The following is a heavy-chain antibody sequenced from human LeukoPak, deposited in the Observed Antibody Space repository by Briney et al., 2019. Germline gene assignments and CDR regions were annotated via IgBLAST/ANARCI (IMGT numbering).Heavy chain of an antibody. CDR3: ARDSDYGDYVGY. D-gene: IGHD4-17*01. V-gene: IGHV3-53*01. CDR2: IYSGGST. J-gene: IGHJ4*02. Sequence: GGSLRLSCAAFGFTVSSNYMNWVRQAPGKGLEWVSVIYSGGSTYYADSVKGRFTISRDNSKNTLYLQMNSLRAEDTAVYYCARDSDYGDYVGYWGRGTLVTVSS. CDR1: GFTVSSNY.